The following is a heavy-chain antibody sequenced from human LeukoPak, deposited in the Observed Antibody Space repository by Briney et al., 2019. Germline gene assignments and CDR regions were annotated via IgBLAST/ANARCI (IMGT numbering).Heavy chain of an antibody. CDR3: ARELRSGGPHFDY. J-gene: IGHJ4*02. CDR2: ISYDGSNK. D-gene: IGHD2-15*01. V-gene: IGHV3-30-3*01. Sequence: GRSLRLSCAASGFTFSSYAMHWVRQAPGKGLEWVAVISYDGSNKYYADSVKGRLTISRDNSKNTLYLQMNSLRAEDTAVYYCARELRSGGPHFDYWGQGTLVTVSS. CDR1: GFTFSSYA.